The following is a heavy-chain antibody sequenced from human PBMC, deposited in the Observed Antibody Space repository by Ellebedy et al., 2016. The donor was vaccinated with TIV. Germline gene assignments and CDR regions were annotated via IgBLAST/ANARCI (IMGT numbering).Heavy chain of an antibody. CDR2: INPNSGGT. Sequence: ASVKVSXKASGYTFSGYYMHWVRQAPGQGLEWMGWINPNSGGTKYAQKLQGRVTMTRDTSISTVYMELSRLRSDDTAVYYCARVKSGDYFDYWGQGTLVTVSS. J-gene: IGHJ4*02. CDR1: GYTFSGYY. D-gene: IGHD4-17*01. CDR3: ARVKSGDYFDY. V-gene: IGHV1-2*02.